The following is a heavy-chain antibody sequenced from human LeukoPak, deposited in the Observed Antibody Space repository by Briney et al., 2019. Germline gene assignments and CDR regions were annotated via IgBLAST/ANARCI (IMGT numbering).Heavy chain of an antibody. V-gene: IGHV4-30-4*08. CDR1: GGSISSGDYY. CDR3: ARMTLTIVVPAAILDAFDI. CDR2: IYYSGST. D-gene: IGHD2-2*02. J-gene: IGHJ3*02. Sequence: PSQTLSLTCTVSGGSISSGDYYWSWIRQPPGKGLEWIGYIYYSGSTYYNPSLKSRVTISVDTSKNQFPLKLSSVTAADTAVYYCARMTLTIVVPAAILDAFDIWGQGTMVTVSS.